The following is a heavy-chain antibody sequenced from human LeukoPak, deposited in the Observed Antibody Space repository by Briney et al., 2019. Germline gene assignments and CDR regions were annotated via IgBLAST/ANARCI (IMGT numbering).Heavy chain of an antibody. CDR1: GGSFSGYY. J-gene: IGHJ4*02. CDR2: INHSGST. D-gene: IGHD2-2*01. Sequence: PSETLSLTCAVYGGSFSGYYWSWIRQPPGKGLEWIGEINHSGSTNYNPSLKSRVTISVDTSKNQFSLKLSSVTAADTAVYYCASGYCSSTSCSTFDYWGQGTLVTVSS. V-gene: IGHV4-34*01. CDR3: ASGYCSSTSCSTFDY.